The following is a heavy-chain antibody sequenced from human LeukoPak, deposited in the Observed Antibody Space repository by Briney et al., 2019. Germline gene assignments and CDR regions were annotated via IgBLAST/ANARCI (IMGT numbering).Heavy chain of an antibody. V-gene: IGHV3-48*03. CDR1: GFTFSSYE. D-gene: IGHD3-10*01. Sequence: AGGSLRLSCAASGFTFSSYEMNWVRQAPGKGLEWVSYISSSGSTIYYADSVKGRFTISRDNAKNSLYLQMNSLRAEDTALYYCARAIGGAFSGYYYMDVWGKGTTVTVSS. CDR3: ARAIGGAFSGYYYMDV. J-gene: IGHJ6*03. CDR2: ISSSGSTI.